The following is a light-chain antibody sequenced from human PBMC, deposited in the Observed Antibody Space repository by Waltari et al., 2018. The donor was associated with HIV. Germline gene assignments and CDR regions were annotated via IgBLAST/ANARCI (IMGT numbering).Light chain of an antibody. CDR1: SSDVGSYSR. Sequence: QSALTQPPSVSGSPGQSITISCPGTSSDVGSYSRVSWYRQPPGTAPQLIIYEVTNRPSGVPDRISGSKSANTASLTISGLQAEDEADYYCSSFTETNSWVFGGGTKLTVL. CDR3: SSFTETNSWV. CDR2: EVT. J-gene: IGLJ3*02. V-gene: IGLV2-18*02.